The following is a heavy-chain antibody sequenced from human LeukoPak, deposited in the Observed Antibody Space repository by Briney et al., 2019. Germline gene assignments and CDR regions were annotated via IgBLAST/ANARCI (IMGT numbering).Heavy chain of an antibody. V-gene: IGHV1-46*01. CDR1: GYTFTSYY. CDR3: ARVRVRGAVAGSDFDY. CDR2: INPSGGST. Sequence: ASVKVSCKASGYTFTSYYMHWVRQAPGQGLEWMGIINPSGGSTSYAQKFQGRVTMTRDMSTSTVYMELSSLRSEDTAVYCCARVRVRGAVAGSDFDYWGQGTLVTVSS. D-gene: IGHD6-19*01. J-gene: IGHJ4*02.